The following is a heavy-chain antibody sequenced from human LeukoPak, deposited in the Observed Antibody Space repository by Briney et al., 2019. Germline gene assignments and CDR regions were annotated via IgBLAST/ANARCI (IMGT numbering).Heavy chain of an antibody. CDR1: GGSFSVYY. V-gene: IGHV4-34*01. CDR2: INHSGST. Sequence: NPSETLSLTCAVYGGSFSVYYWSWIRQPPGKGLEWIGEINHSGSTNYNPSLKSRVTISVDTSKNQFSLKLSSVTAADTAVYYCARDNGHSSGWYSNAFDIWGQGTMVTVSS. J-gene: IGHJ3*02. CDR3: ARDNGHSSGWYSNAFDI. D-gene: IGHD6-19*01.